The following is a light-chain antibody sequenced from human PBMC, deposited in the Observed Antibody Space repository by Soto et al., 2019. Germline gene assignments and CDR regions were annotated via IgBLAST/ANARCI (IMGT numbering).Light chain of an antibody. CDR1: SSDVGDYNY. J-gene: IGLJ1*01. Sequence: QSALTQPPSASGAPGQSVTISCTGTSSDVGDYNYVSWYQQHPGKAPNLMIYEVSKRPSGVPDRFSGSKSGNTASLTVSGLQAEDEADYYCPSYAGSNHYVFGTGTKLTAL. CDR3: PSYAGSNHYV. V-gene: IGLV2-8*01. CDR2: EVS.